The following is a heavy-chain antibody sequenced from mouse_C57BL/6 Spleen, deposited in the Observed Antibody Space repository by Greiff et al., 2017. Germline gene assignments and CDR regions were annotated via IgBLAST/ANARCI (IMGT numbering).Heavy chain of an antibody. CDR1: GYTFTGYW. J-gene: IGHJ3*01. CDR2: ILPGSGST. CDR3: ARSCSNYPAWFAY. D-gene: IGHD2-5*01. Sequence: QVQLQQSGAELMKPGASVKLSCKATGYTFTGYWIAWVKQRPGHGLEWIGGILPGSGSTNYNEKFKGKATLTADTSSNTAYMQHSSLTTEDSATYYCARSCSNYPAWFAYWGQGTLVTVSA. V-gene: IGHV1-9*01.